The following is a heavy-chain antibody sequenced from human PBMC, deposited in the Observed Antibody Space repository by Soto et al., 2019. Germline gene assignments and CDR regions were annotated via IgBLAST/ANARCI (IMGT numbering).Heavy chain of an antibody. CDR1: GFTFSSYA. Sequence: EVQLLESGGGLVQPGGSLRLSCAASGFTFSSYAMSWVRQAPGKGLEWVSAISGSGGSTYYADSVKGRFTISRDNSKSTLYLQMNSLRAEDTAVYYCARGYCSGGSCGADYWGQGTLVTVSS. CDR2: ISGSGGST. D-gene: IGHD2-15*01. V-gene: IGHV3-23*01. J-gene: IGHJ4*02. CDR3: ARGYCSGGSCGADY.